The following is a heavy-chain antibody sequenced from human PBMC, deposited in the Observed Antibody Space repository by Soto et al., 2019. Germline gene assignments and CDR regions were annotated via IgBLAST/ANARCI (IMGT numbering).Heavy chain of an antibody. Sequence: EVQLLESGGDLVQPGGSLRLSCVASGFTFSDYVMSWVRQVPGKGLEWVSSISDGGERTDYRDSVGGRFTISRDNARVNLPLEMNRLKGDYTAKIFRAIDPFTDFGLDVLGQGTTGTVSS. CDR3: AIDPFTDFGLDV. CDR2: ISDGGERT. J-gene: IGHJ6*02. D-gene: IGHD3-3*01. CDR1: GFTFSDYV. V-gene: IGHV3-23*01.